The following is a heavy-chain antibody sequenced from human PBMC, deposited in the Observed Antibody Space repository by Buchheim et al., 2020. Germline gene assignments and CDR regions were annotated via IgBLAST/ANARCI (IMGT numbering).Heavy chain of an antibody. V-gene: IGHV3-66*01. CDR3: ARALTVTTYHFDY. CDR2: IYSGGST. CDR1: GFTVSSNY. J-gene: IGHJ4*02. Sequence: EVQLVESGGGLVQPGGSLRLSCAASGFTVSSNYMSWVRQAPGKGLEWVSVIYSGGSTYYADSVKGRFTISRDNSKNTLYLHMNSLRAEDTAVYYCARALTVTTYHFDYWGQGTL. D-gene: IGHD4-17*01.